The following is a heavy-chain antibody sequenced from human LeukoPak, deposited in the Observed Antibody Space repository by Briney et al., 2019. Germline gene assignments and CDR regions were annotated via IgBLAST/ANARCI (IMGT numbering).Heavy chain of an antibody. J-gene: IGHJ4*02. CDR3: ARAEYYYGSGSSPSYYFDY. D-gene: IGHD3-10*01. CDR1: GGSISSSSYY. Sequence: SETLSLTCTVSGGSISSSSYYWSWIRQPPGKGLEWIGYIYYSGSTNYNPSLKSRVTISVDTSKNQFSLKLSSVTAADTAVYYCARAEYYYGSGSSPSYYFDYWGQGTLVTVSS. CDR2: IYYSGST. V-gene: IGHV4-61*01.